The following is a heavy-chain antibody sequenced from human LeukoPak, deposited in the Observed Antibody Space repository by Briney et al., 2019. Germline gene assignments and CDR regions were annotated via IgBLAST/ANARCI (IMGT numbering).Heavy chain of an antibody. V-gene: IGHV4-39*07. CDR2: INHSGST. CDR3: ASEQWLATGDFYDY. CDR1: GGSISSSSYY. D-gene: IGHD6-19*01. Sequence: SETLSLTCTVSGGSISSSSYYWSWIRQPPGKGLEWIGEINHSGSTNYNPSLKSRVTISVDTSKNQFSLKLSSVTAADTAVYYCASEQWLATGDFYDYWGQGTLVTVSS. J-gene: IGHJ4*02.